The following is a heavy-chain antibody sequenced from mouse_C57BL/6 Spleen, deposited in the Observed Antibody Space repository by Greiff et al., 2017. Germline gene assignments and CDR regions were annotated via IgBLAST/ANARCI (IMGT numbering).Heavy chain of an antibody. CDR1: GYTFTSYW. Sequence: QVQLQQPGAELVKPGASVKLSCKASGYTFTSYWMQWVKQRPGQGLEWIGEIDPSDSYTNYNQKFKGKATLTVDPSSSTAYMQLSSLTSEDSAVYYCANYGSSYYFDYWGQGTTLTVSS. CDR3: ANYGSSYYFDY. D-gene: IGHD1-1*01. CDR2: IDPSDSYT. V-gene: IGHV1-50*01. J-gene: IGHJ2*01.